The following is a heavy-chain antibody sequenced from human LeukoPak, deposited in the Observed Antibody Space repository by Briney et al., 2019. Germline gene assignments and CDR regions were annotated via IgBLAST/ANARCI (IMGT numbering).Heavy chain of an antibody. CDR2: IYPCDSDT. CDR3: ATSGRRDGYNYGDAFDI. J-gene: IGHJ3*02. Sequence: GESLKISCKGSGYSFTSYWIGWVRQMPGKGLEWMGLIYPCDSDTRYSPSFQGQVTISADKSISTAYLQWSSLKASDTAMYYCATSGRRDGYNYGDAFDIWGQGTMVTVSS. D-gene: IGHD5-24*01. CDR1: GYSFTSYW. V-gene: IGHV5-51*01.